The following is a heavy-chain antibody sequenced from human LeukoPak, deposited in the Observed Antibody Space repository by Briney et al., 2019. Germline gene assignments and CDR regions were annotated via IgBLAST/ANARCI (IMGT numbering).Heavy chain of an antibody. CDR2: ISMSSTYI. D-gene: IGHD6-19*01. CDR3: TRAPYSSGWYTVDF. J-gene: IGHJ4*02. CDR1: GFSFISYE. V-gene: IGHV3-21*01. Sequence: PGGSLRLSCAASGFSFISYEMNWVRQAPGKGLEWVSSISMSSTYIYYADSVKGRFTISRDNAKNSLYLQMDSLRDEDTAVYYCTRAPYSSGWYTVDFWGQGTLVTVSS.